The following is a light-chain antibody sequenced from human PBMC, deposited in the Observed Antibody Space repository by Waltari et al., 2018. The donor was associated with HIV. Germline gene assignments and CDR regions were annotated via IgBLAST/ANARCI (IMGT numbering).Light chain of an antibody. V-gene: IGKV2-30*01. CDR1: QRLNTSDGNTY. Sequence: DVVMTQSPLSLPVTLGQPTSISCRFSQRLNTSDGNTYLNWFHQRPGQSPRRLIYRVSRRDSGAPDRFSGSGSATNFTLKISRVEAGDVGVYYCMQGAHWPYTFGQGTKLEIK. J-gene: IGKJ2*01. CDR2: RVS. CDR3: MQGAHWPYT.